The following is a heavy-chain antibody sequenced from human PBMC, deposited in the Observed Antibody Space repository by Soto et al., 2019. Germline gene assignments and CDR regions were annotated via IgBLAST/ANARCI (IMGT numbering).Heavy chain of an antibody. J-gene: IGHJ5*02. D-gene: IGHD2-21*02. V-gene: IGHV4-34*01. CDR3: ARRPLAYCGGDCPGTEFDP. CDR1: GSSFSAYY. CDR2: INHSGST. Sequence: SETLSLTCGVSGSSFSAYYWTWIRQPPGKGLEWIGEINHSGSTNYNPSLKSRVTISVDTSKNQFSLKLSSVTAADTAVYYCARRPLAYCGGDCPGTEFDPWGQGTLVTVSS.